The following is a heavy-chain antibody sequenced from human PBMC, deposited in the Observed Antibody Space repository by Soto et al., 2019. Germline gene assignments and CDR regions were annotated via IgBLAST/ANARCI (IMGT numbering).Heavy chain of an antibody. Sequence: PGGSLRLSCAASGFTFSSYAMSWVRQAPGKGLEWVSAISGSGGSTYYADSVKGRFTISRDNSKNTLYLQMNSLRAEDTAVYYCAKGPNSSGYYYDYFDYWGQGTLVTVSS. CDR2: ISGSGGST. V-gene: IGHV3-23*01. J-gene: IGHJ4*02. CDR3: AKGPNSSGYYYDYFDY. D-gene: IGHD3-22*01. CDR1: GFTFSSYA.